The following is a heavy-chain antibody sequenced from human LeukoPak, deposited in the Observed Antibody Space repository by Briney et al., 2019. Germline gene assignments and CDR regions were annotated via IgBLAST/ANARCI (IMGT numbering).Heavy chain of an antibody. J-gene: IGHJ5*02. V-gene: IGHV1-46*01. Sequence: ASVKVSCKSSGYILTNHYMHWVRQAPGQGLEWMGLINPSGISTLYAEKFRGRIIMTRDMSTATDYMELSSLRSEDTAVYYCARDNSIADRGSWFDPWGQGTLVTVSS. D-gene: IGHD4-23*01. CDR1: GYILTNHY. CDR2: INPSGIST. CDR3: ARDNSIADRGSWFDP.